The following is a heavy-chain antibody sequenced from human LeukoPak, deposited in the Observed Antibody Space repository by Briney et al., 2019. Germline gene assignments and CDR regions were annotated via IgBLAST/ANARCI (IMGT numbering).Heavy chain of an antibody. V-gene: IGHV1-2*02. CDR2: INPNSGGT. CDR1: GYTFTSYD. Sequence: ASVKVSCKASGYTFTSYDINWVRQATGQGLEWMGWINPNSGGTNYAQKFQGRVTMTRDTSISTAYMELSRLRSDDTAVYYCARDKDYGGNSFWFDPWGQGTLVTVSS. D-gene: IGHD4-23*01. CDR3: ARDKDYGGNSFWFDP. J-gene: IGHJ5*02.